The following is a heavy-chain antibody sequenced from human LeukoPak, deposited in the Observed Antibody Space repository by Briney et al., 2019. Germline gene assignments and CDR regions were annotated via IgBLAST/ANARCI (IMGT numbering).Heavy chain of an antibody. J-gene: IGHJ4*02. CDR1: GFTFSSYW. V-gene: IGHV3-74*01. CDR3: AGEGRGKRYDFDY. Sequence: GGSLRLSCAASGFTFSSYWMHWVRQAPGKGLVWVSRINSDGSSTTHADSVRGRFTISRDNAKNTLLLQKNSPRAEDKAVYYCAGEGRGKRYDFDYWGQGTLVTVSS. D-gene: IGHD5-12*01. CDR2: INSDGSST.